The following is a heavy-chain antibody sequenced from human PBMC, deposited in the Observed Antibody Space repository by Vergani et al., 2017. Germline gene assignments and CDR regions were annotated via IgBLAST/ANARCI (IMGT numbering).Heavy chain of an antibody. CDR2: IYYTGTT. J-gene: IGHJ1*01. Sequence: QVQLQESGPGLLKPSQTLSLTCTVSGVSIGSNSYYWGWIRQPPGKGLEWIGTIYYTGTTYYNEAHKSRLTISVDTSKNQFSLNLTSVTAADTAVYYCTRHGRSGWAGYFQHWGQGTLVTVSS. D-gene: IGHD6-19*01. CDR3: TRHGRSGWAGYFQH. V-gene: IGHV4-39*01. CDR1: GVSIGSNSYY.